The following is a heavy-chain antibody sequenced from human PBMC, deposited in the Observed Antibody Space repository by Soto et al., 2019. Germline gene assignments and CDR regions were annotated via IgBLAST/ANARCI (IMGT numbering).Heavy chain of an antibody. V-gene: IGHV1-2*02. D-gene: IGHD5-12*01. CDR2: INPDNGGT. J-gene: IGHJ4*02. Sequence: ASVKVSCKASGYTFTDYFIHWVRQAPGRGLEWMGWINPDNGGTVYAQKFQGRITMARDTPVSTVYMELSGLRSGDTAVYYCTRSTQYSASLEFDFWGQGTLVTVSS. CDR1: GYTFTDYF. CDR3: TRSTQYSASLEFDF.